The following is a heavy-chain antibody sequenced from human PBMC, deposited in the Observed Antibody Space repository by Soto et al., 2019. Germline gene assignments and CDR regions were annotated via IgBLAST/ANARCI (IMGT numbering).Heavy chain of an antibody. CDR3: ARDYYDSSGSDAFDI. CDR2: IYSGGST. J-gene: IGHJ3*02. CDR1: GFTVSSNY. Sequence: EVQLVETGGGLIQPGGSLRLSCAASGFTVSSNYMSWVRQAPGKGLEWVSVIYSGGSTYYADSVKGRFTISRDNSKNTLYLQMNSLRAEDTAVYYCARDYYDSSGSDAFDIWGQGTMVTVSS. V-gene: IGHV3-53*02. D-gene: IGHD3-22*01.